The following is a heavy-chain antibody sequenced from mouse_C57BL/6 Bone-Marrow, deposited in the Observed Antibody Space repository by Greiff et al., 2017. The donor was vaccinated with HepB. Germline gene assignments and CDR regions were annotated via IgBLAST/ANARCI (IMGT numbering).Heavy chain of an antibody. CDR2: ISDGGSYT. CDR3: ARDSYDYAWFAY. Sequence: EVKLVESGGGLVKPGGSLKLSCAASGFTFSSYAMSWVRQTPEKRLEWVATISDGGSYTYYPDNVKGRFTISRDNAKNNLYLQMSHLKSEDTAMYYCARDSYDYAWFAYWGQGTLVTVAA. CDR1: GFTFSSYA. V-gene: IGHV5-4*01. J-gene: IGHJ3*01. D-gene: IGHD2-4*01.